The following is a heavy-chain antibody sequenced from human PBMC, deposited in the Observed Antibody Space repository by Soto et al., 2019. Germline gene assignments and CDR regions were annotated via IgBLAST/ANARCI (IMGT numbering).Heavy chain of an antibody. Sequence: ANNRNCICCVRQVPGQGLEWMGWISAYNGNKKYAQKLQGRVTMTTDTSTSTAYMELRSLRSDDTAVYYCARDSPPVDYWGQGTLVTVSS. CDR1: ANNRNC. CDR3: ARDSPPVDY. V-gene: IGHV1-18*01. J-gene: IGHJ4*02. CDR2: ISAYNGNK.